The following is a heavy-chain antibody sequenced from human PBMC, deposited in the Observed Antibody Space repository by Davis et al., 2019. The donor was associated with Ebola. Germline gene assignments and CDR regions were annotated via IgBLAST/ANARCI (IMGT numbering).Heavy chain of an antibody. Sequence: GESLKISCAASGFTFSSHSMNWVRQAPGKGLEWVSSISSSSSYIYYADSVKGRFTISRDNAKNSLYLQMNSLRAEDTAVYYCAREGVWGDYYFDYWGQGTLVTVSS. J-gene: IGHJ4*02. D-gene: IGHD2-21*02. CDR1: GFTFSSHS. V-gene: IGHV3-21*01. CDR2: ISSSSSYI. CDR3: AREGVWGDYYFDY.